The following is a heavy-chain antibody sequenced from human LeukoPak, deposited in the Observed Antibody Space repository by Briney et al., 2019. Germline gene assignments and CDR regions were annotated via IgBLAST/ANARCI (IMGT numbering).Heavy chain of an antibody. D-gene: IGHD6-13*01. J-gene: IGHJ4*02. CDR1: GDSVSNNSVT. CDR3: ARDHSSSWDFDS. CDR2: TYYRSKWYS. Sequence: SQTLSLTCAISGDSVSNNSVTWNWIRQFPSRGLEWLGRTYYRSKWYSDYTISVKSRITINSDTSMNQFSLQVNSVTPEDTAVYFCARDHSSSWDFDSWGQGTLVTVSS. V-gene: IGHV6-1*01.